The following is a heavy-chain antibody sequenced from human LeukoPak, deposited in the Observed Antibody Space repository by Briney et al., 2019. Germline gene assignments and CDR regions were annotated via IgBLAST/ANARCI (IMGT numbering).Heavy chain of an antibody. D-gene: IGHD3-16*01. CDR3: ARGWGAY. J-gene: IGHJ4*02. V-gene: IGHV3-7*01. CDR1: EFSFSNND. Sequence: GGSLRLSCAASEFSFSNNDMNWVRQAPGKGLEWVANIKQDGSEKYYVDSVKGRFTISRDNARKSLELQMNSLRDEDTAVYYCARGWGAYWGQGTLVTVSS. CDR2: IKQDGSEK.